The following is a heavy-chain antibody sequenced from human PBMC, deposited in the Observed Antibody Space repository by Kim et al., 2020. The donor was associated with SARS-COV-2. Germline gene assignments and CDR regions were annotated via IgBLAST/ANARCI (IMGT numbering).Heavy chain of an antibody. CDR1: GFTFSSYD. CDR3: VKESARFGLDY. Sequence: GGSLRLSCSASGFTFSSYDMHWVRQAPGKGLEYVSAISRDGGTTYDADSLKGRFTISRDNSKNTLYLQMSSLRAEDTAVYYCVKESARFGLDYWGQGTLVTVSS. J-gene: IGHJ4*02. D-gene: IGHD3-10*01. CDR2: ISRDGGTT. V-gene: IGHV3-64D*08.